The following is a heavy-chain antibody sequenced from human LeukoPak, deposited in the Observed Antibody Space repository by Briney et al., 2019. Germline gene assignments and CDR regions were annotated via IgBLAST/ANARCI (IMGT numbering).Heavy chain of an antibody. D-gene: IGHD2-15*01. Sequence: GSLSLSCAASGFTFSNYGMHWVRQAPGKGLGWVAVIWYDGSNKYYADSVKGRFTISRDNSRTTLYLQMNSLRAEDTAVYYCARVGYCSGGSCYPDYYYFYGMDVWGQGTTVTVSS. J-gene: IGHJ6*02. CDR3: ARVGYCSGGSCYPDYYYFYGMDV. CDR2: IWYDGSNK. CDR1: GFTFSNYG. V-gene: IGHV3-33*01.